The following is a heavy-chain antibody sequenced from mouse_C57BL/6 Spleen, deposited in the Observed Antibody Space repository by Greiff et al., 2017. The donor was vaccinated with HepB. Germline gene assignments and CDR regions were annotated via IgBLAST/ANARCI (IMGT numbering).Heavy chain of an antibody. J-gene: IGHJ4*01. CDR3: ARGGYGRGDAMDY. D-gene: IGHD3-1*01. Sequence: DVHLVESEGGLVQPGRSMKLSCTASGFTFSDYYMAWVRQVPEKGLEWVANINYDGSSTYYLDSLKSRFIISRDNAKNILYLQMSSLKSEDTATYYCARGGYGRGDAMDYWGQGTSVTVSS. V-gene: IGHV5-16*01. CDR1: GFTFSDYY. CDR2: INYDGSST.